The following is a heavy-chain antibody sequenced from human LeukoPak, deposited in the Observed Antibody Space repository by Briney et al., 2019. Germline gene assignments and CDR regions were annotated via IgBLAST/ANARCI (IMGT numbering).Heavy chain of an antibody. D-gene: IGHD6-13*01. CDR1: GFTFDDYA. CDR3: AKEAAAGRTFDY. V-gene: IGHV3-9*01. Sequence: GGSLRLSWAASGFTFDDYAMHWVRQAPGKGLEWVSGISWNSGSIGYADSVKGRFTISRDNAKNSLYLQMNSLRAEDTALYYCAKEAAAGRTFDYWGQGTLVTVSS. J-gene: IGHJ4*02. CDR2: ISWNSGSI.